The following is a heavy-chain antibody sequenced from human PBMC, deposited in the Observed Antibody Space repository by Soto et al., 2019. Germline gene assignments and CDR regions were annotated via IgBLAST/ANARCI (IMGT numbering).Heavy chain of an antibody. V-gene: IGHV1-69*06. D-gene: IGHD6-6*01. CDR1: GGTFSSYA. CDR3: ARGGEYSSSSLYHFAY. J-gene: IGHJ4*02. Sequence: SVKVSCKASGGTFSSYAISWVRQAPGQGLEWMGGIIPIFGTANYAQKFQGRVTITADKSTSTAYMELSSLRSEDTAVYYCARGGEYSSSSLYHFAYWGQGTLVTVS. CDR2: IIPIFGTA.